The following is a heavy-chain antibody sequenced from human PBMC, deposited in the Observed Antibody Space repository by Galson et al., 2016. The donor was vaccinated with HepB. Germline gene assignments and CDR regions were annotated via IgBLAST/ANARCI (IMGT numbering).Heavy chain of an antibody. CDR2: SWFDGSDE. Sequence: SLRLSCAASGFTFRTYGIHWVRQAPGKGLEWVAVSWFDGSDEYYGDSVKGRFTISRDNSKNTPYLQMNNLRSEDTAMYHCARDREDGYNRPFDYWGQGTLVTVSS. J-gene: IGHJ4*02. CDR3: ARDREDGYNRPFDY. CDR1: GFTFRTYG. D-gene: IGHD5-24*01. V-gene: IGHV3-33*01.